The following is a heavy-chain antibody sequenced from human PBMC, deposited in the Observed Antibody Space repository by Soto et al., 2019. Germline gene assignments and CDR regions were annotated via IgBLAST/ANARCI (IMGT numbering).Heavy chain of an antibody. CDR3: ARPYCGGDCYYYYYYGMYF. Sequence: SVKVSCKASGGTFSSYAISWVRQAPGQGLEWMGGIIPIFGTANYAQKFQGRVTITADESTSTAYMELSSLRSEDTAVYYCARPYCGGDCYYYYYYGMYFWGQGTTVPVS. V-gene: IGHV1-69*13. CDR2: IIPIFGTA. CDR1: GGTFSSYA. D-gene: IGHD2-21*02. J-gene: IGHJ6*02.